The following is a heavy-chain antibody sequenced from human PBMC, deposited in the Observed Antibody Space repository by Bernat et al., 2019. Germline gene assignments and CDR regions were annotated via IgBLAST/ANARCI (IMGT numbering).Heavy chain of an antibody. D-gene: IGHD3-10*01. J-gene: IGHJ4*02. V-gene: IGHV3-48*03. CDR1: GFSFRTYE. Sequence: EVQLVESGGELVQPGGSLTLSCAASGFSFRTYEMTWVRQAPGKGLEGVSYISGSGTIIYYADSVKGRFTISRDNAKNSLYLQMNSLRAEDTAVYYCTTVGLLWFGELLSDFDYWGQGTLVTVSS. CDR2: ISGSGTII. CDR3: TTVGLLWFGELLSDFDY.